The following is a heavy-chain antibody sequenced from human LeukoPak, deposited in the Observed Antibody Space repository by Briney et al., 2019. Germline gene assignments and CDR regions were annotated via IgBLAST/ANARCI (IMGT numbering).Heavy chain of an antibody. CDR2: ISTSAATI. J-gene: IGHJ4*02. Sequence: HPGGSLRLSCAASGFSFSSYEMNWVRQAPGKGLEWLSHISTSAATIYYADSVKGRFIISRDNAKNSLYLQMDSLRAEDTAIYYYARAGLDYWGQGTLVTISS. CDR1: GFSFSSYE. CDR3: ARAGLDY. V-gene: IGHV3-48*03. D-gene: IGHD6-19*01.